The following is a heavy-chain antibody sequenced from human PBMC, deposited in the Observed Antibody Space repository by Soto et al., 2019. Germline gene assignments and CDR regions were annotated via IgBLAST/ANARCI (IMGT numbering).Heavy chain of an antibody. D-gene: IGHD6-19*01. V-gene: IGHV4-39*01. CDR2: IYYSGST. CDR1: GGSISSSSYY. Sequence: SETLSLTCTVSGGSISSSSYYWGWIRQPPGKGLEWIGSIYYSGSTYYNPSLKSRVTISVDTSKNQFSLKLSSVTAADTAVYYCARRRLGLVDYWGQGTLVTVSS. CDR3: ARRRLGLVDY. J-gene: IGHJ4*02.